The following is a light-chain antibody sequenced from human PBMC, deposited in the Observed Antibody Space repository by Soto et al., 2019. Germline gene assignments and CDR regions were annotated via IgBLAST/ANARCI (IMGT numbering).Light chain of an antibody. CDR3: GSYTSSSTLEMV. V-gene: IGLV2-14*03. J-gene: IGLJ3*02. CDR2: DVT. CDR1: SSYVGVYYY. Sequence: QSVLTQPASVSGSPGQSITISCTGTSSYVGVYYYVSWFQQHPGKAPKLMIYDVTARPSGVSNRFSGSMSGNTASLTISGLQAEDEADYYCGSYTSSSTLEMVFGGGTKVTVL.